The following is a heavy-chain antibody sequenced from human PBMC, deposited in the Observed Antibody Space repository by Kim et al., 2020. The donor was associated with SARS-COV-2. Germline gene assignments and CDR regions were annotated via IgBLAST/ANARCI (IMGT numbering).Heavy chain of an antibody. V-gene: IGHV3-23*01. CDR2: INGNAGPTST. CDR3: VKAQCDFWTGCSPWGGAFDL. CDR1: GFSLDSFA. J-gene: IGHJ1*01. Sequence: GGSLRLSCAASGFSLDSFAIHWVRQAPGKGLEWVSVINGNAGPTSTYYADSVKGRFTISRDKSRTTVFLEVHRLRVEDTARYYCVKAQCDFWTGCSPWGGAFDLWGLGTTVTVSS. D-gene: IGHD3-3*01.